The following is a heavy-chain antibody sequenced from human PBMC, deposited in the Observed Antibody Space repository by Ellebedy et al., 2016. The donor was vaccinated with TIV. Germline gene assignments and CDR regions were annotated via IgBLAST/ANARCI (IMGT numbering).Heavy chain of an antibody. D-gene: IGHD3-22*01. J-gene: IGHJ4*02. CDR1: GFTFRNFA. CDR3: AKLDSSGYYYGRLDY. V-gene: IGHV3-23*01. CDR2: ISSRGVSS. Sequence: GGSLRLSCAASGFTFRNFAMTWVRQAPGKGLEWVSSISSRGVSSDYADSVRGRVTISRDNSKSTLYLQMDSLRADDSAEYYCAKLDSSGYYYGRLDYWGQGTLVTVSS.